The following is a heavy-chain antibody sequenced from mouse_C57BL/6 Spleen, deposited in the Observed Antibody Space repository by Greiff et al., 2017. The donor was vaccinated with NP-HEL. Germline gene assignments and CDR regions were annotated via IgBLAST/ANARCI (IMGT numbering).Heavy chain of an antibody. D-gene: IGHD2-2*01. CDR1: GYTFTDYN. Sequence: EVQLQQSGPELVKPGASVKMSCKASGYTFTDYNMHWVKQSHGKSLEWIGYINPNNGGTSYNQKFKGKATLTVNKSSSTAYMELRSLTSEDSAVYYCARSPLYYGYDSLFGYWGQGTLVTVSA. V-gene: IGHV1-22*01. CDR3: ARSPLYYGYDSLFGY. J-gene: IGHJ3*01. CDR2: INPNNGGT.